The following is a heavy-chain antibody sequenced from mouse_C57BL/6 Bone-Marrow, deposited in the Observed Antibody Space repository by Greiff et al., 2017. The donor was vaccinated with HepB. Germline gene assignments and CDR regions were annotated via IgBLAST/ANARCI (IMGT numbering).Heavy chain of an antibody. CDR2: IHPSDSDT. CDR1: GYTFTSYW. J-gene: IGHJ3*01. Sequence: QVQLKQPGAELVKPGASVKVSCKASGYTFTSYWMHWVKQRPGQGLEWIGRIHPSDSDTNYNQKFKGKATLTVDKSSSTAYMQLSSLTSEDSAVYYCAIEWDYYGSSGFAYWGQGTLVTVSA. D-gene: IGHD1-1*01. CDR3: AIEWDYYGSSGFAY. V-gene: IGHV1-74*01.